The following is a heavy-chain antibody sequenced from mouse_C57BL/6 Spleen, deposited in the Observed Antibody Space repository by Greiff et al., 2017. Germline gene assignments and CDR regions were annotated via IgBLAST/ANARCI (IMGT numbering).Heavy chain of an antibody. V-gene: IGHV3-5*01. CDR2: IYYSGTI. D-gene: IGHD2-5*01. J-gene: IGHJ2*01. Sequence: EVKLMESGPGLVKPSQTVFLTCTVTGISITTGNYRWSWIRQFPGNKLEWIGYIYYSGTITYNPSLTSRTTITRDTPKNQFFLEMNSLTAEDTATYYCARDSGYYSNYFDYWGQGTTLTVSS. CDR3: ARDSGYYSNYFDY. CDR1: GISITTGNYR.